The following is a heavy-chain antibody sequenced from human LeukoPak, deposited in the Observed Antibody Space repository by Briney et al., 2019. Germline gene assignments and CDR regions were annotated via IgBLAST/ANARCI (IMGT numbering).Heavy chain of an antibody. CDR1: GDSISIGDYR. Sequence: SETLSLTCSVSGDSISIGDYRWSWIRQSPGKGLEWIGYIYYIGTAYYNPSLRSRVALSADTSKNQFSLKLNSVTVADSAVYFCARHQVYGSGSLYYFDYWGQGTLVTVSS. V-gene: IGHV4-30-4*01. CDR2: IYYIGTA. CDR3: ARHQVYGSGSLYYFDY. J-gene: IGHJ4*02. D-gene: IGHD3-10*01.